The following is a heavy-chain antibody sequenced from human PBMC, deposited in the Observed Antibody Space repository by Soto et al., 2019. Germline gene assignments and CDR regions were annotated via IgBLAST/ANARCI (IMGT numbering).Heavy chain of an antibody. J-gene: IGHJ6*02. CDR3: AKGRSYYYYYGVDV. V-gene: IGHV3-23*01. Sequence: GGSLRLSCAVSGFTFSACSMNWVRQAPGKGLEWVSAISGSGGSTYYADSVKGRFTISRDNSKSTLYLQMNSLRAEDTALYYCAKGRSYYYYYGVDVWGQGTTVTVSS. CDR1: GFTFSACS. CDR2: ISGSGGST.